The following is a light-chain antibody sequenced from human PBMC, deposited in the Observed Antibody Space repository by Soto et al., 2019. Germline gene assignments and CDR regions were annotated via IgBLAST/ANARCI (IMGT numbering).Light chain of an antibody. Sequence: QSVLTQPPSASGTPGQRVTISCSGSSSNIGSNYVYWYQQLPGTAPKLLIYRSSQRPSGVPGRFSGSKSGTSASLAISGLRSEDEADYYCAAWDDSLSGVVFGGGTKLTVL. CDR2: RSS. J-gene: IGLJ3*02. V-gene: IGLV1-47*01. CDR1: SSNIGSNY. CDR3: AAWDDSLSGVV.